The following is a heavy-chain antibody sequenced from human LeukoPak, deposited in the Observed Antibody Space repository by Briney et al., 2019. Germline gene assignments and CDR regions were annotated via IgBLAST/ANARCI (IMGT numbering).Heavy chain of an antibody. CDR2: IRGSGGIT. V-gene: IGHV3-23*01. CDR1: GFTFSSYA. Sequence: GGSLRVSCAASGFTFSSYAMSWVRQAPGKGLEWVSAIRGSGGITFYADSVKGRFTISRDNSKNTLYLQMNSLRAEDTAVYYCARDVGNDYWGQGTLVTVSS. CDR3: ARDVGNDY. J-gene: IGHJ4*02. D-gene: IGHD1-26*01.